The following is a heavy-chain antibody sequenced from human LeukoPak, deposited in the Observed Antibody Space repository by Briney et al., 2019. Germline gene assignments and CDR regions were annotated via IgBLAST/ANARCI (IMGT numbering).Heavy chain of an antibody. V-gene: IGHV3-23*01. CDR1: GYTFSSYA. CDR2: ISGSGGST. D-gene: IGHD1-26*01. CDR3: AKGIVGATTPFDY. J-gene: IGHJ4*02. Sequence: PGGCLRLSCAASGYTFSSYAMSWVRQAPGKGLEWVSAISGSGGSTYYADSVKGRFTISRDNSKNTLYLQMNSLRAEDTAVYYCAKGIVGATTPFDYWGQGTLVTVSS.